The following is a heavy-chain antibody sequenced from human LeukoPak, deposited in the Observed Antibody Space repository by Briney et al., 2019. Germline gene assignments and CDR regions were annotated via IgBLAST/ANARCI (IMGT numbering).Heavy chain of an antibody. D-gene: IGHD3-22*01. J-gene: IGHJ4*02. CDR1: GGSISSGGYY. CDR2: IYYSGST. Sequence: SETLSLTCTVSGGSISSGGYYWSWIREHPGKGLEWIRYIYYSGSTYYNPSLKSRVTISVDTSKNQFSLKLSSVTAADTAVYYCARAGHYYDSSGYGQFDYWGQGTLVTVSS. CDR3: ARAGHYYDSSGYGQFDY. V-gene: IGHV4-31*03.